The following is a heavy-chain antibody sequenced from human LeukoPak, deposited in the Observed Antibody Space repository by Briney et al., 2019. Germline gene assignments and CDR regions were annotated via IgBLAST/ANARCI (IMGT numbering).Heavy chain of an antibody. CDR2: MNPNSGNT. D-gene: IGHD6-6*01. CDR3: ARGVAARPGYYYYYYMDV. J-gene: IGHJ6*03. CDR1: GYTFTSYD. V-gene: IGHV1-8*01. Sequence: ASVKVSRKASGYTFTSYDINWVRQATGQGLEWMGWMNPNSGNTGYAQKFQGRVTMTRDTSISTAYMELSSLRSEDTAVYYCARGVAARPGYYYYYYMDVWGKGTTVTVSS.